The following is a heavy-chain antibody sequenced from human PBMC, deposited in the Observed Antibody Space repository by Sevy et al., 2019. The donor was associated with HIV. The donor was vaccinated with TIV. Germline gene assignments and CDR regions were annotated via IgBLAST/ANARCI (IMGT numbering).Heavy chain of an antibody. CDR3: ASYDSSNYYDSSGYYPRFPHFDY. J-gene: IGHJ4*02. CDR2: IYSGGST. D-gene: IGHD3-22*01. Sequence: GGSLRLSCAASGFTVSSNYMSWVRQAPGKGLEWVSVIYSGGSTYYADTVKGRSTISRDNSKKTQYLQMNSLRAEDTAVYYCASYDSSNYYDSSGYYPRFPHFDYWGQGTLVTVSS. CDR1: GFTVSSNY. V-gene: IGHV3-53*01.